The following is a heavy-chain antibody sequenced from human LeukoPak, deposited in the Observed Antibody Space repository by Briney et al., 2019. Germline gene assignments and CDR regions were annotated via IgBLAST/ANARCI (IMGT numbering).Heavy chain of an antibody. CDR3: AKDPLYRAALGYFDY. D-gene: IGHD6-6*01. Sequence: GRSLRLSCAASGITFSSYGMHWVRQAPGKGLEWVAVIWYDGSNKYYADSVKGRFTISRDNSKNTLYLQMNSLRAEDTAVYYCAKDPLYRAALGYFDYWGQGTLVTVSS. CDR1: GITFSSYG. V-gene: IGHV3-33*06. CDR2: IWYDGSNK. J-gene: IGHJ4*02.